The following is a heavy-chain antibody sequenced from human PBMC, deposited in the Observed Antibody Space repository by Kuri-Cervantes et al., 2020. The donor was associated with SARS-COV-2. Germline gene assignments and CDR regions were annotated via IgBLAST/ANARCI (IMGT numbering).Heavy chain of an antibody. D-gene: IGHD3-22*01. CDR2: IYYSGST. V-gene: IGHV4-38-2*01. J-gene: IGHJ5*02. Sequence: GSLRLSCAVSGYSISSGYYWGWIRQPPGKGLEWIGSIYYSGSTYYNPSLKSRVTISVDTSKNQFSLKLSSVTAADTAVYYCARVVTNPLDYDSSGSTFDPWGQGTLVTVSS. CDR1: GYSISSGYY. CDR3: ARVVTNPLDYDSSGSTFDP.